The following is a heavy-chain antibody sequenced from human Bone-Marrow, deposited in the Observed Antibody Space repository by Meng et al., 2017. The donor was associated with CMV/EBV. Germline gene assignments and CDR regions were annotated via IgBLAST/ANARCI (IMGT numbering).Heavy chain of an antibody. Sequence: SETLSLTCTVSGYSISSGYYWGWIRQPPGKGLEWIGSIYHSGSTYYNPSLKSRVTISVDTSKNQFSLKLSSVTAADTAVYYCARDPSGPWGQGTLVTVSS. V-gene: IGHV4-38-2*02. CDR2: IYHSGST. CDR1: GYSISSGYY. CDR3: ARDPSGP. J-gene: IGHJ5*02.